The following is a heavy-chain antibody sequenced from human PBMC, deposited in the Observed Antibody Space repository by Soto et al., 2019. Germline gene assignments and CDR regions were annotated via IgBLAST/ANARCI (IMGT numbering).Heavy chain of an antibody. CDR2: IYSGGST. CDR3: ARDNAGYSSSGPYYYYYYMDV. J-gene: IGHJ6*03. D-gene: IGHD6-13*01. CDR1: GFTVSSNY. Sequence: WGSLRLSCAASGFTVSSNYMSWVRQAPGKGLEWVSVIYSGGSTYYADSVEGRFTISRDNSKNTLYLQMNSLRAEDTAVYYCARDNAGYSSSGPYYYYYYMDVWGKGTTVTVSS. V-gene: IGHV3-66*01.